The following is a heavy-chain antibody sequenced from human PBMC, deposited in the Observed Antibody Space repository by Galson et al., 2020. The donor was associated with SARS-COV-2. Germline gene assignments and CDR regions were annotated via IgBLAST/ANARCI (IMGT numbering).Heavy chain of an antibody. Sequence: LGRTYYRSKWYNDYTVSLKSRIIINSDTSKNQFSLQLNSVTPEDTAVYYCARERGSFGGFDYWGQGTLVTVSS. D-gene: IGHD1-26*01. V-gene: IGHV6-1*01. J-gene: IGHJ4*02. CDR2: TYYRSKWYN. CDR3: ARERGSFGGFDY.